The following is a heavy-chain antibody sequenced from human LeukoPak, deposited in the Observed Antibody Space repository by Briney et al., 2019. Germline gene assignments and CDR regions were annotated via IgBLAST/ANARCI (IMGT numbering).Heavy chain of an antibody. CDR1: GGTFSSYA. CDR2: IIPIFGTA. J-gene: IGHJ5*02. CDR3: ARNRRAGIVVVPAAIGSWFDP. Sequence: SVKVSCKASGGTFSSYAISWVRQAPGQGLEWMGGIIPIFGTANYAQKFQGRVTITADESTSTAYMELSSLRSEDTAVYYCARNRRAGIVVVPAAIGSWFDPWGQGTLVTVSS. V-gene: IGHV1-69*01. D-gene: IGHD2-2*01.